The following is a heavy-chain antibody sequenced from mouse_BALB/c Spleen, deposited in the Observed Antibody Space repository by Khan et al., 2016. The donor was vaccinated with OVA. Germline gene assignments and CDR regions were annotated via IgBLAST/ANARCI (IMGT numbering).Heavy chain of an antibody. CDR1: GFTFSSYG. CDR3: ARMARTIN. CDR2: INSNGGST. J-gene: IGHJ2*01. Sequence: EVELVESGGGLVQPGGSLKLPCAAFGFTFSSYGMSWVRQTPDKRLELVATINSNGGSTYYPDSVKGRFTISRDNAKNTLYLQMSSLKSEDTAMYYCARMARTINWGQGSTLTVSS. V-gene: IGHV5-6-3*01.